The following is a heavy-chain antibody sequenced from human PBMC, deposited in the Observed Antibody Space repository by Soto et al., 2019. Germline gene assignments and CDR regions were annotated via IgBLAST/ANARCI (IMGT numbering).Heavy chain of an antibody. CDR3: ARPDFGDYWYFDL. V-gene: IGHV1-69*08. D-gene: IGHD4-17*01. CDR1: GGTFSSHT. Sequence: QAQLVQSGAEVKKPGSSVKVSCKASGGTFSSHTFSWVRQAPGQGLEWMGRIIPALGTATYAQKFQGRVTITADESATTVYMELNSLRSEDTAVYYCARPDFGDYWYFDLWGRGTLVTVSS. CDR2: IIPALGTA. J-gene: IGHJ2*01.